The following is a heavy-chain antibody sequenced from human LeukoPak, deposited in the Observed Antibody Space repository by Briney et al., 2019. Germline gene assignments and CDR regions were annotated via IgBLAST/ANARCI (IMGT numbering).Heavy chain of an antibody. J-gene: IGHJ4*02. D-gene: IGHD3-22*01. CDR3: ARVQYYYDSSGYYLGSVIDY. V-gene: IGHV1-2*06. CDR2: INPNSGGT. CDR1: GYTFTGYY. Sequence: ASVKVSCKASGYTFTGYYMHWVRQAPGQGREWMGRINPNSGGTNYAQKFQGRVTMTRDTSISTAYMELSRLRSDDTAVYYCARVQYYYDSSGYYLGSVIDYWGQGTLVTVSS.